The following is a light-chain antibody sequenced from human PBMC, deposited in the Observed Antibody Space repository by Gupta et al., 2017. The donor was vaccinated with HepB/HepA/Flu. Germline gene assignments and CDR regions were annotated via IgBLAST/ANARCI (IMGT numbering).Light chain of an antibody. CDR1: QSISSY. CDR2: AAS. V-gene: IGKV1-39*01. Sequence: DIQMPQSPSSLSASVGDRVTITCRASQSISSYTNWYQQKPGKAPKLLIYAASRLQSGVASRFSGSGSGTDFTLTISHLQPEDFSTYYWQHNYSSPLTFGGGTKVEIK. J-gene: IGKJ4*01. CDR3: QHNYSSPLT.